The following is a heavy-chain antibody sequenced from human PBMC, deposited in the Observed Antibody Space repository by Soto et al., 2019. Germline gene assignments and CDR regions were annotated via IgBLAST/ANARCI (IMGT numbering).Heavy chain of an antibody. CDR3: ARILRKFRLLPREH. J-gene: IGHJ1*01. CDR1: GGSLSNDY. CDR2: ITDGAIA. Sequence: VQLQQWGAGLLKTSETLSLTCGVLGGSLSNDYWSWVRQVPGKGLEWIGGITDGAIANYNPPHKTRVTISTDTSRNAFSQTLTSVTSADTGLYFCARILRKFRLLPREHWGQGTLVTVSS. V-gene: IGHV4-34*02. D-gene: IGHD2-15*01.